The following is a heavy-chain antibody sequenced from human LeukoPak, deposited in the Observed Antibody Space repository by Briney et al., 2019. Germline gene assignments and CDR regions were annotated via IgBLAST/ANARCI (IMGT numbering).Heavy chain of an antibody. CDR1: GFTFSTYG. CDR3: AMIMTPICDLDY. V-gene: IGHV3-30*02. D-gene: IGHD3-3*01. Sequence: PGGSLRLSCAASGFTFSTYGIHWVRQAPGKGLDWVTFIRYDGSNKYYADSVKGRFTVSRDNSKNTLYLQMNSLRAEDTAVYYCAMIMTPICDLDYWGQGTLVTVSS. CDR2: IRYDGSNK. J-gene: IGHJ4*02.